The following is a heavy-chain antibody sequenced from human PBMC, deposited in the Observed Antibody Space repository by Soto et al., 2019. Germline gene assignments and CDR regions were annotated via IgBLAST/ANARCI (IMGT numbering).Heavy chain of an antibody. J-gene: IGHJ4*02. CDR2: INPSGDST. V-gene: IGHV1-46*01. CDR1: GYTFTSYY. Sequence: ASVKVSCKASGYTFTSYYMHWVRQAPGQGLEWMGIINPSGDSTSYAQKFQGRVTMTRDTSTSTVYMELSSLRSEDTAVYYCARDLSCSSTSCYLGLDYWGQGTLVTVSS. D-gene: IGHD2-2*01. CDR3: ARDLSCSSTSCYLGLDY.